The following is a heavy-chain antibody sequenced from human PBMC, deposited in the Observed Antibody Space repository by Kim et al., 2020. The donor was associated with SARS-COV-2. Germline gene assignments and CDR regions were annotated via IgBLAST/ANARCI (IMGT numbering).Heavy chain of an antibody. V-gene: IGHV4-39*01. Sequence: SETLSLTCTVSGGSISSSSYYWGWIRQPPGKGLEWIGSIYYSGSTYYNPSLKSRVTISVDTSKNQFSLKLSSVTAADTAVYYCARNIWVVPAALRLGNWFDPWGQGTLVTVSS. CDR3: ARNIWVVPAALRLGNWFDP. CDR1: GGSISSSSYY. J-gene: IGHJ5*02. CDR2: IYYSGST. D-gene: IGHD2-2*01.